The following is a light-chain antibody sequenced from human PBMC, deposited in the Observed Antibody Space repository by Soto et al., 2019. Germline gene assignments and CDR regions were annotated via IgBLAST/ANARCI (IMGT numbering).Light chain of an antibody. CDR2: GAS. Sequence: EIVMTQSPATLSVSPGERATLSCRASQGVSGNLAWYQQKPGQAPGLLIYGASTRATGIPARFSGSGSGTEFTLTISSLQSEDFAVYYCQQYNIWPPWTFGQGTKVDIK. J-gene: IGKJ1*01. V-gene: IGKV3-15*01. CDR1: QGVSGN. CDR3: QQYNIWPPWT.